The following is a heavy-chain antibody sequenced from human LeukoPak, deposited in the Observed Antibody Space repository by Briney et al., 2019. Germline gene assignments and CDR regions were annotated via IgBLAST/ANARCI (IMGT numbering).Heavy chain of an antibody. CDR1: GGPISSYY. D-gene: IGHD6-19*01. J-gene: IGHJ3*02. CDR3: ARPVLLSEQWLDAFDI. V-gene: IGHV4-39*01. Sequence: KPSETLSLTCTVSGGPISSYYWGWIRQPPGKGLQWIGSIYYSGITYYNPSLKSRVAMSVDTSRNQFSLKLSSVTAADTAVYYCARPVLLSEQWLDAFDIWGQGTMVTVSS. CDR2: IYYSGIT.